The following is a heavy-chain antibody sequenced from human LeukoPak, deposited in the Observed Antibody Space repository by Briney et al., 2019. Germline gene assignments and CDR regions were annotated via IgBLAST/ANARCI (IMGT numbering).Heavy chain of an antibody. CDR2: INPNSGGT. CDR1: GYIFTDYY. CDR3: ARGSSGWYVYFQQ. J-gene: IGHJ1*01. Sequence: ASVKVSCKASGYIFTDYYMHWVRQAPGQGLEWMGWINPNSGGTNYAQKFQGRVIMTRDTSISTAYMGLSRLRSDDTAVYYCARGSSGWYVYFQQWGQGTLITVSS. D-gene: IGHD6-19*01. V-gene: IGHV1-2*02.